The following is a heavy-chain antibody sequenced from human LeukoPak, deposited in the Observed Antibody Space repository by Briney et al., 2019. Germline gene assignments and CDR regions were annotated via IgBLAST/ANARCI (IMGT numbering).Heavy chain of an antibody. CDR1: GFTFSIYG. CDR3: ARGGQGSGSYYKNPMVY. D-gene: IGHD3-10*01. V-gene: IGHV3-33*01. J-gene: IGHJ4*02. Sequence: GRSLRLSCAASGFTFSIYGMHWARQAPGKGLEWVAVIWYDGSNKYYADSVKGRFTISRDNSKNTLYLKMNSLRAEDTAVYYCARGGQGSGSYYKNPMVYWGEGTLVTVSS. CDR2: IWYDGSNK.